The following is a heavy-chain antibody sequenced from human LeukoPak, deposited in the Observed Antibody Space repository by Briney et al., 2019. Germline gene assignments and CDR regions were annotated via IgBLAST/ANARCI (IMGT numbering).Heavy chain of an antibody. CDR1: GGSISSGSYY. CDR2: IYTSGST. D-gene: IGHD3-22*01. Sequence: SETLSLTCTVSGGSISSGSYYWSWIRQPAGKGLEWIGRIYTSGSTNYNPSLKSRVTISVDRSKNQFSLKLSSVTAADTAVYYCARGPMEDYYDSSGYSPGAFDIWGQGTMVTVSS. V-gene: IGHV4-61*02. CDR3: ARGPMEDYYDSSGYSPGAFDI. J-gene: IGHJ3*02.